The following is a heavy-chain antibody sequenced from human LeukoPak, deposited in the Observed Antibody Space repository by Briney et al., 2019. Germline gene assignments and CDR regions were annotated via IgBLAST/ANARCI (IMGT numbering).Heavy chain of an antibody. Sequence: SETLSLTCTVSGGSISSSRYYWGWIRQPPGKGLEWIGSIYYSGSTYYNPSLKSRVTISVDTSRNQFSLKLSSVTAADTAVYYCARVKGVVAVNWFDPWGQGTLVTVSS. CDR1: GGSISSSRYY. J-gene: IGHJ5*02. CDR3: ARVKGVVAVNWFDP. D-gene: IGHD2-15*01. CDR2: IYYSGST. V-gene: IGHV4-39*07.